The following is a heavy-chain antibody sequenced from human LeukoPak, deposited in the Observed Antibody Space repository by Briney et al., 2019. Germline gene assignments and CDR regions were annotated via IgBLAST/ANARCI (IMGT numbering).Heavy chain of an antibody. Sequence: SETLSLTCAVSGGSISSSNWWSWVRQPPGKGLEWIGEIYHSGSTNYNPSLKSRVTISVDKSKNQFSLKLSSVTAADTAVYYCASVSPVGAAHFDYWGQGTLVTVSS. CDR2: IYHSGST. CDR1: GGSISSSNW. J-gene: IGHJ4*02. CDR3: ASVSPVGAAHFDY. D-gene: IGHD1-26*01. V-gene: IGHV4-4*02.